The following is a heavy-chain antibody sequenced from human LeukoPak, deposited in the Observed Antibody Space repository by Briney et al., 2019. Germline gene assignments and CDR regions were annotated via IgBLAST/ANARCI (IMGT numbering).Heavy chain of an antibody. D-gene: IGHD6-13*01. CDR2: IYTSGST. CDR1: GGSISSSSYY. CDR3: ARDDSNTNWFDP. J-gene: IGHJ5*02. Sequence: RPSETLSLTCTVSGGSISSSSYYWGWIRQPPGKGLEWIGRIYTSGSTNYNPSLKSRVTISVDTSKNQFSLKLSSVTAADTAVYYCARDDSNTNWFDPWGQGTLVTVSS. V-gene: IGHV4-39*07.